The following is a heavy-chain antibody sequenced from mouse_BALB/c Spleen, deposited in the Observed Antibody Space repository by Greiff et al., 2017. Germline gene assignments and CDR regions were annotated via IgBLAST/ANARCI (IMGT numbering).Heavy chain of an antibody. CDR2: IDPYNGAT. J-gene: IGHJ4*01. V-gene: IGHV1S135*01. CDR3: ARDYYGYGYAMDY. Sequence: EVKLVESGPELVKPGASVKVSCKASGYSFTDYNMYWVKQSHGKSLEWIGYIDPYNGATSYNQKFKDKASLTVDKSSSTAYMELHSLTSEDSAVYYCARDYYGYGYAMDYWGQGTSVTVSS. D-gene: IGHD1-2*01. CDR1: GYSFTDYN.